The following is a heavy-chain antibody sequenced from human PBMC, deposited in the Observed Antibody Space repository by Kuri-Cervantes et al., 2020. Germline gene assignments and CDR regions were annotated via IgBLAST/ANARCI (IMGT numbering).Heavy chain of an antibody. J-gene: IGHJ6*02. D-gene: IGHD3-9*01. CDR2: IRTGGST. Sequence: GESLKISCTASGFTFVTYTMSWVRQAPGKGLEWVSSIRTGGSTFYADSVMGRFSISRDDAKNTLFLQMNNLRVEDTAVYYCAKVGDILTGYKISYYYYGMDVWGQGTTVTVSS. CDR1: GFTFVTYT. CDR3: AKVGDILTGYKISYYYYGMDV. V-gene: IGHV3-23*01.